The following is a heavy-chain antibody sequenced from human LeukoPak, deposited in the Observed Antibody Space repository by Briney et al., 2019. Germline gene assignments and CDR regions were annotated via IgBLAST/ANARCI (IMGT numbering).Heavy chain of an antibody. D-gene: IGHD2-21*02. J-gene: IGHJ4*02. V-gene: IGHV1-8*03. Sequence: ASVKVSCKASGYTFTNYYIHWVRQAPGQGLEWMGWMNPNSGNTGYAQKFQGRVTITRNTSISTAYMELSSLRSEDTAVYYCARSSVVTAMVHLAYWGQGTLVTVSS. CDR2: MNPNSGNT. CDR3: ARSSVVTAMVHLAY. CDR1: GYTFTNYY.